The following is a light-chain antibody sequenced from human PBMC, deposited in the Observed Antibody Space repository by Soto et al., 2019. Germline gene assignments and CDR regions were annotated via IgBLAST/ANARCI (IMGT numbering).Light chain of an antibody. J-gene: IGKJ5*01. V-gene: IGKV2-30*02. CDR2: KVS. CDR3: MQGTHWPIT. Sequence: DVVMTHSRLSLPVTLGQPASISCRCNQSLVHSDGIAYFSWFQQRPGRSPRRLIYKVSNRDSGVPARFSGSGSGTDFALKISRVEAEDVGVYYCMQGTHWPITLGQGTRLEIK. CDR1: QSLVHSDGIAY.